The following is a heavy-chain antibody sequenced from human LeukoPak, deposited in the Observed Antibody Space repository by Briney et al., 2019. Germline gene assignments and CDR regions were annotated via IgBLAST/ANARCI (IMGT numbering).Heavy chain of an antibody. Sequence: SETLSLTCTVSGGSISSGSYYWSWIRQPAGKGLEWIGRIYTSGSTNYNPSLKSRVTISVDTSKNQFSLKLSSVTAADTAVYYCAREALPALYGGTPNAFDIWGQGTMVTVSS. V-gene: IGHV4-61*02. CDR2: IYTSGST. CDR3: AREALPALYGGTPNAFDI. J-gene: IGHJ3*02. D-gene: IGHD4-23*01. CDR1: GGSISSGSYY.